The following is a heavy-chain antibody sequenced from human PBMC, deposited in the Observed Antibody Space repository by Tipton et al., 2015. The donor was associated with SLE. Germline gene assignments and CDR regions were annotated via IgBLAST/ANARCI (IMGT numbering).Heavy chain of an antibody. CDR1: GGSFSGYY. V-gene: IGHV4-59*12. Sequence: TLSLTCAVYGGSFSGYYWSWIRQPPGKGLEWIGYIYYSGSTYYNPSLKSRVTISVDTSKNQFSLKLSSVTAADTAVYYCARDYDFWSGYSQGYFDYWGQGTLVTVSS. J-gene: IGHJ4*02. CDR3: ARDYDFWSGYSQGYFDY. D-gene: IGHD3-3*01. CDR2: IYYSGST.